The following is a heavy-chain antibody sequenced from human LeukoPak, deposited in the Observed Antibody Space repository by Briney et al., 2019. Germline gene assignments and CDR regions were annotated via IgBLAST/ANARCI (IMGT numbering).Heavy chain of an antibody. Sequence: SETLSLTCTVSGGSISSYYWSWIRQPPGKGLECIGSLYYSGSTYYNPSLKSRVTISVDTSKNHFSLKLTSVTAADTAVYYCARQGNCSSTSCYESEYYFDYWGQGTLVTVSS. V-gene: IGHV4-39*01. CDR1: GGSISSYY. J-gene: IGHJ4*02. CDR2: LYYSGST. CDR3: ARQGNCSSTSCYESEYYFDY. D-gene: IGHD2-2*01.